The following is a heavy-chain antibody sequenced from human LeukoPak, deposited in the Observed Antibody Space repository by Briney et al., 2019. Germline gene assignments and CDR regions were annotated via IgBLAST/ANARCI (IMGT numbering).Heavy chain of an antibody. Sequence: SETLSLTCTVSGGSISSYYWIWIRQPPGKGLEWIGYIYYSGSTNYNPSLKSRGTISVDTSKNQFSLKLSSVTAADTAVYYCARRPRRADNGSGSYYFDYWGQGTLVTVSS. CDR2: IYYSGST. CDR1: GGSISSYY. D-gene: IGHD3-10*01. J-gene: IGHJ4*02. CDR3: ARRPRRADNGSGSYYFDY. V-gene: IGHV4-59*01.